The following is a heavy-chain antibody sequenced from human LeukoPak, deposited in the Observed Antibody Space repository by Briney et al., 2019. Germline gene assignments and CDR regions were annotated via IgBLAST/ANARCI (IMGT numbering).Heavy chain of an antibody. CDR2: IKQDGSEK. CDR1: GFTLGGYW. D-gene: IGHD5-12*01. V-gene: IGHV3-7*01. CDR3: ASGEWMATIDY. J-gene: IGHJ4*02. Sequence: GGSLRLSCAASGFTLGGYWMSWVRQAPGKGLEWVANIKQDGSEKYYVDSVKGRFTISRDNAKNSLYLQMNSLRAEDTAVYYCASGEWMATIDYWGQGTLVTVSS.